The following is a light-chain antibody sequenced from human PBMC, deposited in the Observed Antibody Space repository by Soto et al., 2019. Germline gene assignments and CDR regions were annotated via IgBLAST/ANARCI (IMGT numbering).Light chain of an antibody. CDR1: QSVSSY. V-gene: IGKV3-11*01. CDR3: QQRSNWPHIT. Sequence: EIVLTQSPAPLSLSPGEKDTLSCRASQSVSSYLAWYQQKPGQAPRLLIYDASNRATGIPARFSGSGSGTDFTLTISSLEPEDFAVYYWQQRSNWPHITFGQGTRLEIK. CDR2: DAS. J-gene: IGKJ5*01.